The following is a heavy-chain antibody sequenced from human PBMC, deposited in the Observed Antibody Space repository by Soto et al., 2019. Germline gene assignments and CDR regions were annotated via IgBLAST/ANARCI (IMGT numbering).Heavy chain of an antibody. Sequence: EVQLVESGGGVVQPGGSLKLSCAVSGFTFSGSAVHWVRQASGKGLEWVGRIRSKANSYATSYSESVQGRFTISRDDSKNTAFLQMNSLKIEDTAVYYCFSVRGLVAPLWGQGTLVTVSS. CDR1: GFTFSGSA. CDR2: IRSKANSYAT. V-gene: IGHV3-73*02. J-gene: IGHJ4*02. D-gene: IGHD2-15*01. CDR3: FSVRGLVAPL.